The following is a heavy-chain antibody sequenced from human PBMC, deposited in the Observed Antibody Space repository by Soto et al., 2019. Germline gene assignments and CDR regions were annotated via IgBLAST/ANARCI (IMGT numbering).Heavy chain of an antibody. Sequence: QVQLVQSGAEVKKPGSSVKVSCKASGGTFSSYAISWVRQAPGQGLEWMGGIIPIFGTANYAQKFQGRVTIAADESTSTAYMELSSLRSEDTAVYYCARDRSGYSYCHNNWFDPWGQGTLVTVSS. CDR2: IIPIFGTA. D-gene: IGHD5-18*01. V-gene: IGHV1-69*12. CDR1: GGTFSSYA. J-gene: IGHJ5*02. CDR3: ARDRSGYSYCHNNWFDP.